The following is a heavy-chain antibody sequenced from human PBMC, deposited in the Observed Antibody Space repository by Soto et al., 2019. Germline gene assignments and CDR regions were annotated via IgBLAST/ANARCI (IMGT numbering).Heavy chain of an antibody. CDR3: AKARRVVAVVAPFDY. Sequence: QVQLVESGGGVVQPGRSLRLSCAASGFTFSSYGMHWVRQAPGKGLEWVAVISYDGSNKYYADSVKGRFTISRDNSKNTLYLQMNGLRAEDTAVYYCAKARRVVAVVAPFDYWGQGTLVTVSS. CDR2: ISYDGSNK. J-gene: IGHJ4*02. V-gene: IGHV3-30*18. D-gene: IGHD2-15*01. CDR1: GFTFSSYG.